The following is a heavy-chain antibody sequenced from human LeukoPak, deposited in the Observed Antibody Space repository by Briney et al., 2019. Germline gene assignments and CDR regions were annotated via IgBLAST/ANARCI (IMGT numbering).Heavy chain of an antibody. CDR3: ARHSGPYGSSWFDY. CDR2: IYYSGST. V-gene: IGHV4-39*01. D-gene: IGHD6-13*01. J-gene: IGHJ4*02. CDR1: GGSISSSSYY. Sequence: SETLSLTRTVSGGSISSSSYYWGWIRQPPGKGLEWIGSIYYSGSTYYNPSLKSRVTISVDTSKNQFSLKRSSVTAADTAVYYCARHSGPYGSSWFDYWGQGTLVTVSS.